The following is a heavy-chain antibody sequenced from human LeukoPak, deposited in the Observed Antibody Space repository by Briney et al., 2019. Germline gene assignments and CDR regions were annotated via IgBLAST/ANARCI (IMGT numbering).Heavy chain of an antibody. J-gene: IGHJ4*02. V-gene: IGHV4-34*01. CDR3: ARASRWGYCSSTSCYAPTGPFDY. D-gene: IGHD2-2*01. CDR1: GGSFGGYY. CDR2: INHSGST. Sequence: SETLSLTCAVYGGSFGGYYWSWIRQPPGKGREWIGEINHSGSTNYNPSLKSRVTISVETSKNQFSLKLSSVTAADTAVYYCARASRWGYCSSTSCYAPTGPFDYWGQGTLVTVSS.